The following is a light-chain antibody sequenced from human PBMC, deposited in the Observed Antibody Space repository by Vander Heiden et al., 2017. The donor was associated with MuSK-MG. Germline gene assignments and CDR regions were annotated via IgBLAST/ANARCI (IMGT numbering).Light chain of an antibody. CDR1: QSISSY. CDR3: QQSYSIPLA. Sequence: DIQMTQSPSSLSASVGDRVTITCRASQSISSYLNWYQLKPGKAPKLLIYAASTLQSGVPSRFSGRGSGTEFTLTISSLQPEDFATYYCQQSYSIPLAFGGGTKVXIK. J-gene: IGKJ4*01. V-gene: IGKV1-39*01. CDR2: AAS.